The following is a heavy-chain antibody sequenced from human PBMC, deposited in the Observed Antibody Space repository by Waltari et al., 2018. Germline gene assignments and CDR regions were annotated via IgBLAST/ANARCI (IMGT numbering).Heavy chain of an antibody. CDR1: GGSISSYY. CDR2: IYTSGST. Sequence: QVQLQESGPGLVKPSETLSLTCTVSGGSISSYYWSWIRQPAGKGLEWIGRIYTSGSTNYNPSLRSRVTMSVDTSKNQFSLKLSSVTAADTALYYCARDPEAVAGFSFDYWGQGTLVTVSS. D-gene: IGHD6-19*01. CDR3: ARDPEAVAGFSFDY. J-gene: IGHJ4*02. V-gene: IGHV4-4*07.